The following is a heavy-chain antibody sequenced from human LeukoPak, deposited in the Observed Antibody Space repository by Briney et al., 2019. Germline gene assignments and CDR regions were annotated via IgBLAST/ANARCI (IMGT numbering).Heavy chain of an antibody. D-gene: IGHD5-12*01. CDR2: IRYDGSNK. CDR1: GFTFSSYG. CDR3: ASTYRGPGYHYYVY. J-gene: IGHJ4*02. V-gene: IGHV3-30*02. Sequence: GGSLRLSCAASGFTFSSYGMHWVRQAPGKGLEWVAFIRYDGSNKYYADSVKGRFTISRDNSKNTLYLQMNSLRAEDTAVYYCASTYRGPGYHYYVYWGQGTLVTVSS.